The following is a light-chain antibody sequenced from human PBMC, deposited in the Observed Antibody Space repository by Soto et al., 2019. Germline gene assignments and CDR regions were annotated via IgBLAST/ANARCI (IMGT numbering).Light chain of an antibody. J-gene: IGKJ2*01. CDR2: TTS. V-gene: IGKV1-39*01. Sequence: DIQMTQSPSSLSVSVGDRVTITCRASQKISSFLNWYQQTPGKAPKLLIYTTSTLQSGVPSRFSGSGSGTVFTLTNSSLQPEDLATYYCQQSYSTPHTFGRGTKLEIK. CDR1: QKISSF. CDR3: QQSYSTPHT.